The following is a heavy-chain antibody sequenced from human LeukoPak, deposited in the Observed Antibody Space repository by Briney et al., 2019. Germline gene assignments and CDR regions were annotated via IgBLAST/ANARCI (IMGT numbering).Heavy chain of an antibody. CDR3: AKRGVVIRVILVGFHKEAYYFDS. D-gene: IGHD3-10*01. V-gene: IGHV3-23*01. CDR1: GITLSNYG. CDR2: IGGSGGVT. Sequence: GGSLRLSCAVSGITLSNYGMSWVRQAPGKGLEGVAGIGGSGGVTNYADSVKGRFTISRDSAKNTLYLQMNSLRAGDTAVYFCAKRGVVIRVILVGFHKEAYYFDSWGQGALVTVSS. J-gene: IGHJ4*02.